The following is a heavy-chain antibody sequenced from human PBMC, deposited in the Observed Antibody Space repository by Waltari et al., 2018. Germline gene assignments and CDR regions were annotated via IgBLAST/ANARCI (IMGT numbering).Heavy chain of an antibody. J-gene: IGHJ4*02. CDR2: IKPDGSEE. V-gene: IGHV3-7*01. D-gene: IGHD1-20*01. Sequence: EVQLVESGGGLVQPGGSLRLSCAASGFTFRSYGLSWVRQAPGKGLEWVANIKPDGSEEYSVDSVKGRFTISRDNAKNSLYLQMNSLRAEDTAVYYCARDDGIRTVDYWGQGTLVTVSS. CDR3: ARDDGIRTVDY. CDR1: GFTFRSYG.